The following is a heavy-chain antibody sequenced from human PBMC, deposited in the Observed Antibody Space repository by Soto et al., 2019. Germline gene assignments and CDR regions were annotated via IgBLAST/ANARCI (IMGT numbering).Heavy chain of an antibody. CDR3: ARDHCSGGSCYYYYGMDV. J-gene: IGHJ6*02. Sequence: SETLSLTCTVSGGSISSGDYYWSWIRQPPGKGLEWVGYIYYSGSTYYNPSLKSRVTISVDTSKNQFSLKLSSVTAADTAVYYCARDHCSGGSCYYYYGMDVWGQGTTVTVSS. CDR2: IYYSGST. D-gene: IGHD2-15*01. V-gene: IGHV4-30-4*01. CDR1: GGSISSGDYY.